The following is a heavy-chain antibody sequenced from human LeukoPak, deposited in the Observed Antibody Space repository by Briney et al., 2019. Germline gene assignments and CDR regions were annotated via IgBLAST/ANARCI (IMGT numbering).Heavy chain of an antibody. CDR3: ASGGYSSSWYGEYWFDP. V-gene: IGHV4-31*02. CDR2: IYYSGST. D-gene: IGHD6-13*01. Sequence: SETLSLTWTVSGGSISSGGYYWSWIRQHPGKGLEWIGYIYYSGSTYYNPSLKSRVTLSVDTSKNQFSLKLSSVTAADTAVYYCASGGYSSSWYGEYWFDPWGQGTLVTVSS. CDR1: GGSISSGGYY. J-gene: IGHJ5*02.